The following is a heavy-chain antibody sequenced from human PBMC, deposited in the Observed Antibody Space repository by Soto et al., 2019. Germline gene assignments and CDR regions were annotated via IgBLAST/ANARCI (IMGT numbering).Heavy chain of an antibody. J-gene: IGHJ4*02. CDR2: ISAYNGNT. CDR1: GYTFTSYG. CDR3: ARDLPLRRRDGYNYAHY. Sequence: QVQLVQSGAEVKKPGASVKVSCKASGYTFTSYGISWVRQAPGQGLEWMGWISAYNGNTNYAQKLQGRVTMTTDTSTSTAYMELRSLRSDDTAVYYCARDLPLRRRDGYNYAHYWGQGTLVTVSS. V-gene: IGHV1-18*01. D-gene: IGHD5-12*01.